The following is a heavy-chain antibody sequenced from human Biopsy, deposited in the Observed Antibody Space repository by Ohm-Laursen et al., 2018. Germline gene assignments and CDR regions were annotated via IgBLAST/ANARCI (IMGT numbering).Heavy chain of an antibody. D-gene: IGHD3-10*01. Sequence: SSVTASCKASGDTFTTSAISWARQVPGQWLDWMGRIIPILGTVDYGQNFQGRATIRADTSTTFLELTSLRYDDTAVYYCASGDIGGIGLDVWGLGTTVTVSS. J-gene: IGHJ6*02. CDR1: GDTFTTSA. CDR3: ASGDIGGIGLDV. CDR2: IIPILGTV. V-gene: IGHV1-69*04.